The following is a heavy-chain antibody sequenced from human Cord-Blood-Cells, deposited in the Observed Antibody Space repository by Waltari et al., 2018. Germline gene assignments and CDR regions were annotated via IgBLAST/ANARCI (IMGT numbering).Heavy chain of an antibody. D-gene: IGHD2-15*01. J-gene: IGHJ6*02. Sequence: QAQLVQSGAEVKKPGSSVTVSCKASGGTFSRYAISWVRQASGQGLEWMGAIIPIFGTANYAQKFQGRVTITADESTSTAYMELSSLRSEDTAVYYCASAGEVAPHLYYYYYYGMDVWGQGTTVTVSS. V-gene: IGHV1-69*01. CDR3: ASAGEVAPHLYYYYYYGMDV. CDR2: IIPIFGTA. CDR1: GGTFSRYA.